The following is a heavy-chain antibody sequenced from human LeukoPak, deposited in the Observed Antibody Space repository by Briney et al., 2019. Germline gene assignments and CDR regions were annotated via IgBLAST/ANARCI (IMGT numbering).Heavy chain of an antibody. CDR3: ARSPDYYYYMDV. J-gene: IGHJ6*03. CDR2: MNPNSGNT. Sequence: GASVKVSCKASGCTFTSYDINWVRQATGQGLEWMGWMNPNSGNTGYAQKFQGRVTITRNTSISTAYMELSSLRSEDTAVYYCARSPDYYYYMDVWGKGTTVTVSS. V-gene: IGHV1-8*03. CDR1: GCTFTSYD.